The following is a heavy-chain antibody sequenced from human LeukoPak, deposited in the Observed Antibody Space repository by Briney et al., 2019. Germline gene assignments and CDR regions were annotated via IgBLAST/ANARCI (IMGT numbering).Heavy chain of an antibody. Sequence: SETLSLTCTVSGGSISSYYWGWVRQPPGKGLEWIGSIYYSGSTYYNPSLKSRVTISVDTSKNQFSLKLSSVTAADTAVYYCARMGATTPHSANPDYWGQGTLVTVSS. CDR3: ARMGATTPHSANPDY. V-gene: IGHV4-39*07. CDR2: IYYSGST. CDR1: GGSISSYY. J-gene: IGHJ4*02. D-gene: IGHD1-1*01.